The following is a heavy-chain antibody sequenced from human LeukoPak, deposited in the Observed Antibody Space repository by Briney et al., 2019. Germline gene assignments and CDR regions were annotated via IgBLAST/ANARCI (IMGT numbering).Heavy chain of an antibody. CDR3: ARDARDDDYSLDYFDY. J-gene: IGHJ4*02. Sequence: GGSLRLSCASSGFDFSNFWMSWVRQAPGKGLEWVANIDEDGSSAYYVDSVKGRFTISRDNAKNSLYLHINSLRGDDTAVYYCARDARDDDYSLDYFDYWGQGSLVTVSS. D-gene: IGHD5-12*01. CDR1: GFDFSNFW. V-gene: IGHV3-7*01. CDR2: IDEDGSSA.